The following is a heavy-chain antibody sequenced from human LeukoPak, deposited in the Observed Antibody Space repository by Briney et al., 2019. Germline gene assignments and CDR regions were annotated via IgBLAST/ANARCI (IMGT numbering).Heavy chain of an antibody. CDR2: MNPNSGNT. CDR3: ARAGYSYAAGWWFDP. V-gene: IGHV1-8*01. J-gene: IGHJ5*02. Sequence: ASVKVSCKASGYTFTSYDINWVRQATGQGLEWIGWMNPNSGNTGYAQKFQGRVTMTRNTSISTAYMELSSLRSEDTAVYYCARAGYSYAAGWWFDPWGQGTQVTVSS. D-gene: IGHD5-18*01. CDR1: GYTFTSYD.